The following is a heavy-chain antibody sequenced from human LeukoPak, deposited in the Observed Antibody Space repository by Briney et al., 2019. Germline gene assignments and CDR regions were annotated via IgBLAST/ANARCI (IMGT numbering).Heavy chain of an antibody. D-gene: IGHD1-26*01. CDR3: ARGNSRSYPMDY. CDR1: GFTFSSYA. CDR2: ISYDGSNK. Sequence: GGSLRLSCAASGFTFSSYAMHWVRQAPGKGLEWVAVISYDGSNKYYADSVKGRFTISRDNSKNTLYLQMNSLRAEDTAVYYCARGNSRSYPMDYWGQGTLVTVSS. V-gene: IGHV3-30*01. J-gene: IGHJ4*02.